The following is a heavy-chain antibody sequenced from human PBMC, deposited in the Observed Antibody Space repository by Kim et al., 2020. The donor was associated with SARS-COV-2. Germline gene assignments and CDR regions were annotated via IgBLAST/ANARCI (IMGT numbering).Heavy chain of an antibody. V-gene: IGHV1-18*01. J-gene: IGHJ6*02. D-gene: IGHD6-19*01. CDR2: ISAYNGNT. Sequence: ASVKVSCKASGYTFTSYGISWVRQAPGQGLEWMGWISAYNGNTNYAQKLQGRVTMTTDTSTSTAYMELRSLRSDDTAVYYCARDMGSSGWTVYYYYYGMDVWGQGTTVTVSS. CDR3: ARDMGSSGWTVYYYYYGMDV. CDR1: GYTFTSYG.